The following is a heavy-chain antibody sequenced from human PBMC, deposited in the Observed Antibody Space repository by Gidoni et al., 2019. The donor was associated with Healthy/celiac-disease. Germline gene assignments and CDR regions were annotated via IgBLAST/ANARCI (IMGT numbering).Heavy chain of an antibody. Sequence: EVQLLESGGGLVQPGGSLRLSCAASGFTFSSYAMSWVRQGPGKGLEWVSAISGSGGSTYYADSVKGRFTISRDNSKNTLYLQMNSLRAEDTAVYYCAKVMDPLGGLDYWGQGTLVTVSS. CDR3: AKVMDPLGGLDY. D-gene: IGHD2-2*03. CDR2: ISGSGGST. J-gene: IGHJ4*02. V-gene: IGHV3-23*01. CDR1: GFTFSSYA.